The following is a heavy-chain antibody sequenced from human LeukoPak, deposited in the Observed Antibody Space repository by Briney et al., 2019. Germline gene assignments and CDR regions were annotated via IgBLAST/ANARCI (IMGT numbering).Heavy chain of an antibody. D-gene: IGHD3-22*01. CDR2: ISAYNGNT. J-gene: IGHJ4*02. V-gene: IGHV1-18*01. CDR1: GYTFTSYG. CDR3: ARDQGDYYDSSGYGDY. Sequence: ASVKVSCKASGYTFTSYGISWVRQAPGQGLEWMGWISAYNGNTNYAQKLQGRVTMTTDTSTSTAYMELRSLRSDDTAVYYCARDQGDYYDSSGYGDYWGQGTLVTVSS.